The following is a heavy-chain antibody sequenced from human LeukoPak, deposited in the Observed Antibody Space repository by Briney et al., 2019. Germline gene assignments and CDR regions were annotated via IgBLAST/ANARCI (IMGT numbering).Heavy chain of an antibody. CDR2: ISGSDGST. V-gene: IGHV3-23*01. J-gene: IGHJ4*02. CDR3: AKDENYFDY. Sequence: GGSLRLSCAASGFTFSSHAMSWVRQAPGKGLEGVSAISGSDGSTYYADSVKGRFTISRDNSKNTLYLHMNSLRAEDTAVYYCAKDENYFDYWGQGTLVTVSS. CDR1: GFTFSSHA.